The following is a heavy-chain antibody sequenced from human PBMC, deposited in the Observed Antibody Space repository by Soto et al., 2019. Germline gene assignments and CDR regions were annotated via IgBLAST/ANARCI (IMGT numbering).Heavy chain of an antibody. CDR3: AREGGYYGSGSRKGLRY. Sequence: GASVKVSCKASGYTFTSYDINWVRQATGQGLEWMGWMNPNSGNTGYAQKFQGRVTMTRNTSISTAYMELSSLRPEDTAVYYCAREGGYYGSGSRKGLRYWGQGTLVTVSS. D-gene: IGHD3-10*01. J-gene: IGHJ4*02. V-gene: IGHV1-8*01. CDR2: MNPNSGNT. CDR1: GYTFTSYD.